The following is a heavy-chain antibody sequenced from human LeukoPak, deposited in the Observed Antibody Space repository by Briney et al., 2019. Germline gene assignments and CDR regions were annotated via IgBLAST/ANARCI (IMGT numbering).Heavy chain of an antibody. D-gene: IGHD3-22*01. Sequence: SETLSLTCAVYGGSFSGYYWSWIRQPPGKGLEWIGEINHSGSTNYNPSLKSRVTISVDTSKSQFSLKLSSVTAADTAVYYCARRGSSGWWRSAFDIWGQGTMVTVSS. CDR2: INHSGST. V-gene: IGHV4-34*01. CDR3: ARRGSSGWWRSAFDI. J-gene: IGHJ3*02. CDR1: GGSFSGYY.